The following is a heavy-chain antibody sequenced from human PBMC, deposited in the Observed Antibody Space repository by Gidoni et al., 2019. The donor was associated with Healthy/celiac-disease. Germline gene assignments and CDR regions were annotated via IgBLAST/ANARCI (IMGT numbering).Heavy chain of an antibody. V-gene: IGHV3-23*01. CDR1: GFPFSSYA. D-gene: IGHD3-9*01. J-gene: IGHJ4*02. Sequence: EVQLLESGGGLVQPGGSLRLSCAASGFPFSSYAMSWVRQAPGKGLEWVSAISGSGGSTYYADSVKGRFTISRDNSKNTLYLQMNSLRAEDTAVYYCAKVGYYDILTGYQEDYFDYWGQGTLVTVSS. CDR2: ISGSGGST. CDR3: AKVGYYDILTGYQEDYFDY.